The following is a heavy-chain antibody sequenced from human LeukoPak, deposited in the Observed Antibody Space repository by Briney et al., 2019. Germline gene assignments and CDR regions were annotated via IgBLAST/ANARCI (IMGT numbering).Heavy chain of an antibody. CDR2: ISSSGGST. J-gene: IGHJ6*03. CDR3: ARQGVPAPYYYYMDV. CDR1: GFTFSSYA. Sequence: PGGSLRLSCAASGFTFSSYAMHWVRQAPGKGLEYVSAISSSGGSTYYANSVKGRFTISRDNSKNTLYLQMGSLRAEDMAVYYCARQGVPAPYYYYMDVWGKGTTVTVPS. V-gene: IGHV3-64*01. D-gene: IGHD3-16*01.